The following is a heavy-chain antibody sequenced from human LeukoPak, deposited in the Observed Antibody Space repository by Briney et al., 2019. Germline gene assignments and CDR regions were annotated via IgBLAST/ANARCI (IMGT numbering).Heavy chain of an antibody. J-gene: IGHJ4*02. Sequence: ASVKVSCKASGGTFSSYAISWVRRAPGQGLEWMGRIIPIFGIANYAQKFQGRVTITADKSTSTAYMELSSLRSEDTAVYYCARGLSGSYDGIGYWGQGTLVTVSS. CDR3: ARGLSGSYDGIGY. CDR2: IIPIFGIA. V-gene: IGHV1-69*04. D-gene: IGHD1-26*01. CDR1: GGTFSSYA.